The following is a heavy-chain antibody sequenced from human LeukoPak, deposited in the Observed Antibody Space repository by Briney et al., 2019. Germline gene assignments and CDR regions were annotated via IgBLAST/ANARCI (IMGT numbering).Heavy chain of an antibody. D-gene: IGHD6-13*01. CDR2: IIPILGIA. V-gene: IGHV1-69*02. CDR3: APQLNTGYSSSWQFDP. Sequence: SVKVSCKASGGTFSSYTISWVRQAPGQGLEWMGRIIPILGIANYAQKFQGRVTITADKSTSTAYMELSSLRSEDTAVYYCAPQLNTGYSSSWQFDPWGQGTLVTVPS. CDR1: GGTFSSYT. J-gene: IGHJ5*02.